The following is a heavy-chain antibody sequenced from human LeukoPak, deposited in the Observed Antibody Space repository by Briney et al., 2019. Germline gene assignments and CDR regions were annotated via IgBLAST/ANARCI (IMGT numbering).Heavy chain of an antibody. CDR2: IYYSGST. CDR3: ARHGCSSGGCPFQH. Sequence: PSETLSLTCTVSGGSISSGDYYWSWIRQPPGKGLEWIGYIYYSGSTYYNPSLKSRVTISVDTSKNQFSLKLSSVTAADTAVYYCARHGCSSGGCPFQHWGQGTQVTVSS. J-gene: IGHJ1*01. D-gene: IGHD2-15*01. V-gene: IGHV4-30-4*01. CDR1: GGSISSGDYY.